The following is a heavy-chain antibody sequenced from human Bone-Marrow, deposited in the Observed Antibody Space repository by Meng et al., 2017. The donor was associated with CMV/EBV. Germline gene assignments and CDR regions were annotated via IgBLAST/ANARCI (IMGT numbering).Heavy chain of an antibody. CDR3: ARVEMAKIWFFDP. V-gene: IGHV4-59*01. D-gene: IGHD5-24*01. J-gene: IGHJ5*02. CDR2: IYDSGRT. CDR1: GGSISSYY. Sequence: SETLSLTCNASGGSISSYYWSWIRQPPGKGREWIRYIYDSGRTNYNPSLKSRVTISVDTSKNQFSLKLSSVTAADTDVYYCARVEMAKIWFFDPWGQGTLVTVSS.